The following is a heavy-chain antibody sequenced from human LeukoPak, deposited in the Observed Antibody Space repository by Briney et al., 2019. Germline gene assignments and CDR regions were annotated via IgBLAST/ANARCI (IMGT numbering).Heavy chain of an antibody. CDR2: INPNSGGT. CDR1: GYTFTGYY. J-gene: IGHJ4*02. D-gene: IGHD2-2*01. Sequence: ASVKVSCKASGYTFTGYYMHWVRQAPRQGLEWMGWINPNSGGTNYAQKFQGRVTMTRDTSISTAYMELSRLRSDDTAVYYCARDLGYCSSTSCYGPQYYFDYWGQGTLVTVSS. V-gene: IGHV1-2*02. CDR3: ARDLGYCSSTSCYGPQYYFDY.